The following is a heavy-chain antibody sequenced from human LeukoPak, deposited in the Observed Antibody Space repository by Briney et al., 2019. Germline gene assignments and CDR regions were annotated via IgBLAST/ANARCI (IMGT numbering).Heavy chain of an antibody. CDR2: IYYSGTT. V-gene: IGHV4-59*01. J-gene: IGHJ4*02. CDR1: GDSISSYY. CDR3: ARGTLYSSGWYFDY. Sequence: SETLSLTCTVSGDSISSYYWGWIRQPPGKGLEWIGYIYYSGTTNYNPSLKSRVTISVDTSKNQFSLNLTSVTAADTAVYYCARGTLYSSGWYFDYWGQGTLSPSPQ. D-gene: IGHD6-19*01.